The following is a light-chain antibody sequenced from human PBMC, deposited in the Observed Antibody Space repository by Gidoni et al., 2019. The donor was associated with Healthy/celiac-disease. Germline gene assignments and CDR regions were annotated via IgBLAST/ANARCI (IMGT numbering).Light chain of an antibody. CDR1: HSVSSSY. V-gene: IGKV3-20*01. Sequence: EIVLTQSPGTLSLSPGERATLSCRASHSVSSSYLAWYQQKPGQAPRLLIYGASSRATGIPDRFSGSWSGTDFTLTISRLEPEDFAVYYCQQYGSSPLGTFGQGTKVEIK. J-gene: IGKJ1*01. CDR2: GAS. CDR3: QQYGSSPLGT.